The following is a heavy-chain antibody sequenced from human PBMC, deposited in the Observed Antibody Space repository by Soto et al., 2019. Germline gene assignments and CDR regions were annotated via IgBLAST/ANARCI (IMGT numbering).Heavy chain of an antibody. V-gene: IGHV4-4*02. CDR2: IYHSGST. CDR3: ARLGYDILTGYSRDFDY. CDR1: GGSISSSNW. D-gene: IGHD3-9*01. J-gene: IGHJ4*02. Sequence: SETLSLTCAVSGGSISSSNWGSWFRQPAGKGLEWIGEIYHSGSTNYNPSLKSRVTISVDKSKNQFSLKLSSVTAADTAVYYCARLGYDILTGYSRDFDYWGQGTLVTVSS.